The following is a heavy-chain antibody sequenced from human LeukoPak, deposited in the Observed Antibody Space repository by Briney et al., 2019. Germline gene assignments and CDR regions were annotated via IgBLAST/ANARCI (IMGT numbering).Heavy chain of an antibody. J-gene: IGHJ4*02. V-gene: IGHV3-15*01. CDR3: TTTQGVWGSYRYKDY. CDR2: IKSKTDGGTT. D-gene: IGHD3-16*02. CDR1: GFTFSNAW. Sequence: PGGSLRLSCAASGFTFSNAWMSWVRQAPGKGLEWVGRIKSKTDGGTTDYAAPVKGRFTISRDDSKNTLYLQMNSLKTEHTAVYYCTTTQGVWGSYRYKDYWGQGTLGTVSS.